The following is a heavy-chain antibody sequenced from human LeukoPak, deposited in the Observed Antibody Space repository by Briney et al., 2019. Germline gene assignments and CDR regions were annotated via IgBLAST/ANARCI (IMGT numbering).Heavy chain of an antibody. Sequence: ASVKVSCKASGYTFTSYYMHWVRQAPGQGLEWMGIINPSGGSTSYAQKFQGRVTMTRDTSTSTVYMELSSLRSEDTAVYYCAREGVRYYDSSGYYTYWGQGTLVIVSS. V-gene: IGHV1-46*01. CDR2: INPSGGST. CDR1: GYTFTSYY. CDR3: AREGVRYYDSSGYYTY. J-gene: IGHJ4*02. D-gene: IGHD3-22*01.